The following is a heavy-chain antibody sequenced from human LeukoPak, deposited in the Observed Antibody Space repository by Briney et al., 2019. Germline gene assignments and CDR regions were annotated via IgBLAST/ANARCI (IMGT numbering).Heavy chain of an antibody. J-gene: IGHJ3*02. CDR1: GFTFSSYW. Sequence: QPGGSLRLSCAASGFTFSSYWMHWVRQAPGKGLVWVSRINSDGSSTSYADSVKGRFTISRDNAKNTLYLQMNSLRAEDTAVYYCAKACGSVLDAFDIWGQGTMVTVSS. D-gene: IGHD5/OR15-5a*01. CDR3: AKACGSVLDAFDI. V-gene: IGHV3-74*01. CDR2: INSDGSST.